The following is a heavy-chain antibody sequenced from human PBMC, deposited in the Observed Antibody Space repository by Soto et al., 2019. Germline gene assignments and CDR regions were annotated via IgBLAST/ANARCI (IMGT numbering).Heavy chain of an antibody. J-gene: IGHJ4*02. V-gene: IGHV3-33*01. Sequence: QVQLVESGGGVVQPGRSLRLSCAASGFKFSSYGMHWVRQAPGKGLEWVAVIWYDGSNKYYGDSVKGRFTISRDNSKNTLYLQMNSLRAEDTAVYYCARDEGGEDDFWSGYRYWGKGTLVTVSS. CDR1: GFKFSSYG. D-gene: IGHD3-3*01. CDR2: IWYDGSNK. CDR3: ARDEGGEDDFWSGYRY.